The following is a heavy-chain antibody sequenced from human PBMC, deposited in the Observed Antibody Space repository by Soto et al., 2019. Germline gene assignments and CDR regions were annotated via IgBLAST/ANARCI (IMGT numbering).Heavy chain of an antibody. V-gene: IGHV4-4*02. CDR2: IYHSGST. CDR3: ARAALPPYCGCDCSPYYGMDV. CDR1: GGSISSSNW. Sequence: PSETLSLTCAVSGGSISSSNWWSWVRQPPGKGLEWIGEIYHSGSTNYNPSLKSRVTISVDKSKNQFSLKLSSVTAADTAVYYCARAALPPYCGCDCSPYYGMDVWGQGTTVTVSS. J-gene: IGHJ6*02. D-gene: IGHD2-21*02.